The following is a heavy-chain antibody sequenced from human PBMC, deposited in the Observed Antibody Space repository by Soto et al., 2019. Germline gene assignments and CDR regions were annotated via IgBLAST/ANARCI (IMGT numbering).Heavy chain of an antibody. Sequence: SETLSLTCTVSGGSVSSGGYYWGWIRQHPGKGLEWIGYIYYSGSTYYNPSLKSRVTISVDTSKNQFSLILSSVTAADTAVYYCARDHNSSGWLDPWGQGTLVTVSS. CDR3: ARDHNSSGWLDP. J-gene: IGHJ5*02. D-gene: IGHD6-19*01. CDR1: GGSVSSGGYY. CDR2: IYYSGST. V-gene: IGHV4-31*03.